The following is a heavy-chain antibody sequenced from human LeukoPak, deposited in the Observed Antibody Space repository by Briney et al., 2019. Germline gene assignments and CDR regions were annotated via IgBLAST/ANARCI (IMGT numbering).Heavy chain of an antibody. CDR2: INPSGGST. V-gene: IGHV1-46*01. CDR3: ARGYPDTAMVTGKKDY. D-gene: IGHD5-18*01. J-gene: IGHJ4*02. CDR1: GYTFTSYY. Sequence: ASVKVSCKASGYTFTSYYMHWVRQAPGQGLEWMGIINPSGGSTSYAQKFQGRVTMTRDTSTSTVCMELSSLRSEDTAVYYCARGYPDTAMVTGKKDYWGQGTLVTVSS.